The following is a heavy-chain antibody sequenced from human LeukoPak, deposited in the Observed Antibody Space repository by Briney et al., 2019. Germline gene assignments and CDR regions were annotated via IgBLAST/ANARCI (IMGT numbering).Heavy chain of an antibody. J-gene: IGHJ5*02. V-gene: IGHV1-2*02. CDR2: INPNSGGT. CDR1: GYTFTGYY. CDR3: ARDDSSSWFPTHEKNWFDP. D-gene: IGHD6-13*01. Sequence: ASVKVSCKASGYTFTGYYMHWVRQAPGQVLEWMGWINPNSGGTNYAQKFQGRVTMTRDTSISTAYMELSRLRSDDTAVYYCARDDSSSWFPTHEKNWFDPWGQGTLVTVSS.